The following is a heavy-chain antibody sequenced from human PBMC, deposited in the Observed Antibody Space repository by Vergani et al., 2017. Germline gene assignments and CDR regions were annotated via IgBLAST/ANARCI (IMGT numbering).Heavy chain of an antibody. D-gene: IGHD3-3*01. CDR1: GGSISSSSYY. Sequence: QLQLQESGPGLVKPSETLSLTCTVSGGSISSSSYYWGWIRQPPGKGREWIGSIYYSGSTYYNPSLKSRVTISVDTSKNQFSLKLSSVTAADTAVYYCARGIPYYDFWSGYGGWFDPWGQGTLVTVSS. CDR2: IYYSGST. CDR3: ARGIPYYDFWSGYGGWFDP. V-gene: IGHV4-39*07. J-gene: IGHJ5*02.